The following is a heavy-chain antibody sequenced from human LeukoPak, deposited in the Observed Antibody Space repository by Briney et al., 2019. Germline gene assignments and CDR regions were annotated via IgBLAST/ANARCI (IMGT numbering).Heavy chain of an antibody. CDR3: ARNFIVGATNPDY. CDR1: GFTFSSYA. Sequence: GGSLRLSCAASGFTFSSYAMHWVRQAPGKGLEWVAVMSYDGSNKYYADSVKGRFTISRDNSKNTLYLQMNSLRAEDTAVYYCARNFIVGATNPDYWGQGTLVTVSS. D-gene: IGHD1-26*01. V-gene: IGHV3-30-3*01. J-gene: IGHJ4*02. CDR2: MSYDGSNK.